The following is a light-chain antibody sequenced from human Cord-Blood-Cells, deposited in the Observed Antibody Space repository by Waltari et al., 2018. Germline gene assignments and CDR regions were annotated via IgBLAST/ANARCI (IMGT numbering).Light chain of an antibody. CDR3: MQALQTPYT. CDR1: QSLLHSNGYNY. V-gene: IGKV2-28*01. Sequence: DIVMTQSPLSLPVTPGEPASISCRSSQSLLHSNGYNYLDWYLQKPGQSPQLLIYLGSNRASCVPDRFSGSGPGTDFTLKISRVEAGHVVVYYCMQALQTPYTFGQGTKLEIK. J-gene: IGKJ2*01. CDR2: LGS.